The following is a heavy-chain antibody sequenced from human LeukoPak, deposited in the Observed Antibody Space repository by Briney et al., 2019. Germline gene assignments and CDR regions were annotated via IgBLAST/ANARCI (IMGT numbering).Heavy chain of an antibody. CDR2: MNPITGST. J-gene: IGHJ5*02. D-gene: IGHD3-10*01. Sequence: ASVTVSCKASGYTFSDYDINWVRQAAGQGLEWMGWMNPITGSTGYAQKFRGRIIMTRDTSITTAFMELTSLTSDDTAIYYCARVKRFPTVWFDPWGQETLVSVSS. CDR3: ARVKRFPTVWFDP. V-gene: IGHV1-8*01. CDR1: GYTFSDYD.